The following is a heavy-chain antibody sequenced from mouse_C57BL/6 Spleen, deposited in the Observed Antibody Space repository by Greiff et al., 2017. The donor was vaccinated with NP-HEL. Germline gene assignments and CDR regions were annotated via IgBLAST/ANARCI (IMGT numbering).Heavy chain of an antibody. D-gene: IGHD1-1*01. V-gene: IGHV1-18*01. J-gene: IGHJ1*03. Sequence: VQLKESGPELVKPGASVKIPCKASGYTFTDYNMDWVKQSHGKSLEWIGDINPNNGGTIYNQKFKGKATLTVDKSSSTAYMELRSLTSEDTAVYYCARAVVATDWYFDVWGTGTTVTVSS. CDR1: GYTFTDYN. CDR3: ARAVVATDWYFDV. CDR2: INPNNGGT.